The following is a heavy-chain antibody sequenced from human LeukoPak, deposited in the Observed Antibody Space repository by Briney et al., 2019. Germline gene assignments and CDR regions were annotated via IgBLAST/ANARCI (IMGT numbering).Heavy chain of an antibody. CDR3: AKDTVTASPYYYYGMDV. J-gene: IGHJ6*02. CDR2: ISGSGGST. CDR1: GFTFSSYA. V-gene: IGHV3-23*01. D-gene: IGHD4-17*01. Sequence: GGSLSLSCAASGFTFSSYAMSWVRQAPGKGLEWVSAISGSGGSTYYADSVKGRFTISRDNSKNTLYLQMNSLRAEDTAVYYCAKDTVTASPYYYYGMDVWGQGTTVTVSS.